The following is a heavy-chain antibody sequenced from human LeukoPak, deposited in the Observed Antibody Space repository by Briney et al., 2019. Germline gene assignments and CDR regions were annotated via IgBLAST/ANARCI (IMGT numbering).Heavy chain of an antibody. D-gene: IGHD6-6*01. J-gene: IGHJ4*02. CDR2: ISYDGSNK. CDR3: ARDKQLVFDY. CDR1: GLPFSSYA. V-gene: IGHV3-30-3*01. Sequence: GGSLRLSCAASGLPFSSYAMHGVRKAPGKGLEGVAVISYDGSNKYYADSVKGRFTISRDNSKTTLYLQMNSLRAEDTAVYYCARDKQLVFDYWGQGTLVTVSS.